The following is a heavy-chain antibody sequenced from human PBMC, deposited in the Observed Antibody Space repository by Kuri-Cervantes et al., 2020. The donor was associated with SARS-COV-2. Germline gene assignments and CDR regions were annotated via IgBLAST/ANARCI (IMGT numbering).Heavy chain of an antibody. Sequence: SETLSLTCTVSGGSISSYYWSWIRQHPGKGLEWIGYIYYSGSTYYNPSLKSRVTISVDTSKNQFSLKLSSVTAADTAVYYCARGRQFWDIVVVVAARWFDPWGQGTLVTVSS. CDR3: ARGRQFWDIVVVVAARWFDP. J-gene: IGHJ5*02. D-gene: IGHD2-15*01. CDR1: GGSISSYY. CDR2: IYYSGST. V-gene: IGHV4-59*12.